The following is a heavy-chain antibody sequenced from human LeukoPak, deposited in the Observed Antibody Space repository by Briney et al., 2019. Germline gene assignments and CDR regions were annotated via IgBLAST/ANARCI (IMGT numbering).Heavy chain of an antibody. J-gene: IGHJ3*02. V-gene: IGHV3-15*01. CDR3: STEGFTYGYHSFDT. D-gene: IGHD5-18*01. CDR1: GFTFSSYS. Sequence: NSGGSLRLSCAASGFTFSSYSMNWVRQAPGKGLEWVGRIKSKSSGGTTEYAAPVRGRFTISIDDAKNTLYLQMNSLQTEDTALYYCSTEGFTYGYHSFDTWGQGTMVTISS. CDR2: IKSKSSGGTT.